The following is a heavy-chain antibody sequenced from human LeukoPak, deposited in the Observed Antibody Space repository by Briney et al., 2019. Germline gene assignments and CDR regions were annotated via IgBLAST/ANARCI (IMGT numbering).Heavy chain of an antibody. J-gene: IGHJ4*02. V-gene: IGHV4-59*01. Sequence: SETLSLTCAVSDDSITMYYWTWIRQPPGKGLEWIGYVDHTGSTKFNPSLNGRVSISRDTSKNFFSLRLRSVTAADTAVYYCAREGGYYSLAFDYWGQGTLVTVSS. CDR3: AREGGYYSLAFDY. CDR2: VDHTGST. D-gene: IGHD3-22*01. CDR1: DDSITMYY.